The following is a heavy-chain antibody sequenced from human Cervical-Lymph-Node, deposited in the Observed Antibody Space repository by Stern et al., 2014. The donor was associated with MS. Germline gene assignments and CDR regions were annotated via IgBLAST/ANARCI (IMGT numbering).Heavy chain of an antibody. J-gene: IGHJ6*02. CDR2: VIPIFGTA. V-gene: IGHV1-69*01. Sequence: VQLVQSGAEVKKPGSSVKVSCKASGGTFSSYAISWVRQAPGQGLERMGGVIPIFGTANYPQKFQGRVTITADESTSTAYMELSSLRSEDTAVYYCAVTTVTPTDYYGMDVWGQGTTVTVSS. CDR1: GGTFSSYA. D-gene: IGHD4-17*01. CDR3: AVTTVTPTDYYGMDV.